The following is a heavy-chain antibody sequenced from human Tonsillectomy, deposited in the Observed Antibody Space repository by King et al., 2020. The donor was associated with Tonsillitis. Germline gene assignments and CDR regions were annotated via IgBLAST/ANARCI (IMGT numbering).Heavy chain of an antibody. CDR3: ASSVVGATPDGAFDI. V-gene: IGHV3-53*01. J-gene: IGHJ3*02. CDR2: IYSGGST. Sequence: VQLVESGGGLIQPGGSLRLSCAASGFTVSSNYMSWVRQAPGKGLEWVSVIYSGGSTYYADSVKGRFTISRDNSKNTLYLQMNSLRAEDTAVYYCASSVVGATPDGAFDIWGQGTMVTVSS. CDR1: GFTVSSNY. D-gene: IGHD2-15*01.